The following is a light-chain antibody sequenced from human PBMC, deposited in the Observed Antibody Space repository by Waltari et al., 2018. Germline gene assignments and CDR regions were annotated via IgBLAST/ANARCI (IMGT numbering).Light chain of an antibody. CDR2: GAS. V-gene: IGKV3-15*01. J-gene: IGKJ2*01. CDR3: QQYNDWLGT. CDR1: QSVSSN. Sequence: EIVMTQSPAPLSVSPGERATLSRRASQSVSSNLAWYQQKPGQAPRLLIYGASTRATDIPARFSGSGSGTDFTLTISSLQSEDFAVYYCQQYNDWLGTFGQGTKLEIK.